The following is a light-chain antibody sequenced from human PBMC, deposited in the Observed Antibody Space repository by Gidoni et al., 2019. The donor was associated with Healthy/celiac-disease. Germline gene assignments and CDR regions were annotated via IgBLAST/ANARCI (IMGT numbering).Light chain of an antibody. CDR2: DAT. Sequence: VLTKSPATLALSPGERTTLPCRASQSVSSYLAWYQQKPGQAPRLLIYDATNRATGIPARFSGSGSATYIPLTISRLEPEDSAVYCCQQRSNWLTFGGGTKVEIK. J-gene: IGKJ4*01. V-gene: IGKV3-11*01. CDR3: QQRSNWLT. CDR1: QSVSSY.